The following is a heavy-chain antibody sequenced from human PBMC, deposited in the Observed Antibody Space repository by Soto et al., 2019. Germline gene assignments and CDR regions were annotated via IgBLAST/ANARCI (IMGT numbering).Heavy chain of an antibody. Sequence: QLQLQDSGPGLVKPSQTLSLTCGVSRGSISSYTPSWNWIRQPPGKGLEWIGHIYLDGPTNYSPSLMSRVPISIDRSTNSFSLTLIPVTAADTAVYYCSRGSYRSRYYEAFSDWGKVTLVTFSS. D-gene: IGHD3-22*01. CDR1: RGSISSYTPS. J-gene: IGHJ1*01. V-gene: IGHV4-30-2*01. CDR2: IYLDGPT. CDR3: SRGSYRSRYYEAFSD.